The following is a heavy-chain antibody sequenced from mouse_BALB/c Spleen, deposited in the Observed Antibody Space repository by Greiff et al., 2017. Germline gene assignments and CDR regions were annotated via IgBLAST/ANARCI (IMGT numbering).Heavy chain of an antibody. CDR3: TRGGTTVVATRGFDY. CDR2: IYPGSGST. V-gene: IGHV1S22*01. Sequence: LQQPGSELVRPGASVKLSCKASGYTFTSYWMHWVKQRHGQGLEWIGNIYPGSGSTNYDEKFKSKGTLTVDTSSSTAYMHLSSLTSEDSAVYYCTRGGTTVVATRGFDYWGQGTTLTVSS. J-gene: IGHJ2*01. D-gene: IGHD1-1*01. CDR1: GYTFTSYW.